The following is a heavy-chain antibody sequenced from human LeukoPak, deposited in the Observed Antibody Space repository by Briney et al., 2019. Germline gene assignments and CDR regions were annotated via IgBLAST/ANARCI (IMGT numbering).Heavy chain of an antibody. Sequence: SETLSLTCTVSGGSISSYYWSWIRQPAGKGLEWIGRIYTSGTTNYNPSLNSRVTMSVDTSKNQFSLKLTSVTAADTAFYYCARHYLDASNWFGPWGQGTLVTVSS. CDR1: GGSISSYY. CDR3: ARHYLDASNWFGP. J-gene: IGHJ5*02. D-gene: IGHD1-1*01. CDR2: IYTSGTT. V-gene: IGHV4-4*07.